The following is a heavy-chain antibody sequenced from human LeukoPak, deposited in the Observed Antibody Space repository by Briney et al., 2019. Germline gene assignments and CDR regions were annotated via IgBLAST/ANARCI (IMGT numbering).Heavy chain of an antibody. CDR1: GFSFSSYE. D-gene: IGHD3-10*01. Sequence: GGSLRLSCSASGFSFSSYEMNWVRQAPGKGLEWISYITGSGDTIYYADSVKGRFTISRDNAKNSLFLQMNSLTADDTALYYCARDPLYYGSGSFDYWGQGTLVTVSS. V-gene: IGHV3-48*03. J-gene: IGHJ4*02. CDR2: ITGSGDTI. CDR3: ARDPLYYGSGSFDY.